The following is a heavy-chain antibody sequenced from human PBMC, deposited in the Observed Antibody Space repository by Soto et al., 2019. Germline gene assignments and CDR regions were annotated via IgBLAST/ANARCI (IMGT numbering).Heavy chain of an antibody. Sequence: GGSLRLSXAASGFTVSSNYMSWVRQAPGKGLEWVSVIYSGGSTYYADSVKGRFTISRDNSRNTLYLQMNNLRAEDTAVYFCARAGYYDSYGLDYWGQGTLVTVSS. CDR3: ARAGYYDSYGLDY. D-gene: IGHD3-22*01. J-gene: IGHJ4*02. CDR1: GFTVSSNY. V-gene: IGHV3-53*01. CDR2: IYSGGST.